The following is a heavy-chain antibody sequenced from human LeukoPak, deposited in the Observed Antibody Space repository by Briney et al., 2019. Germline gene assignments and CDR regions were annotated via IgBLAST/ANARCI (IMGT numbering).Heavy chain of an antibody. CDR3: ARGRGCSGGSCYNWFDP. V-gene: IGHV1-8*01. CDR2: MNPNSGNT. D-gene: IGHD2-15*01. Sequence: ASVKVSGKASGYTFISYDINWVRQATGQGLEWMGWMNPNSGNTGYAQKFQGRVTMTTDTSTSTAYMELRSLRSDDTAVYYCARGRGCSGGSCYNWFDPWGQGTLVTVSS. CDR1: GYTFISYD. J-gene: IGHJ5*02.